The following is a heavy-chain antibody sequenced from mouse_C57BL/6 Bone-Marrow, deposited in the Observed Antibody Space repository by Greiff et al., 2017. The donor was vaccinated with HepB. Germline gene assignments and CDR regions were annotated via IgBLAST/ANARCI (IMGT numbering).Heavy chain of an antibody. CDR2: IDPSDSYT. V-gene: IGHV1-59*01. J-gene: IGHJ1*03. CDR3: ARGYSV. CDR1: GYTFNSYW. Sequence: QVQLQQPGAELVRPGTSVKLSCKASGYTFNSYWMHWVKQRPGQGLEWIGVIDPSDSYTNYNQKFKGKATVTVDTSSSTAYMQLSSLTSEDSAVYYCARGYSVWGTGTTVTVSS.